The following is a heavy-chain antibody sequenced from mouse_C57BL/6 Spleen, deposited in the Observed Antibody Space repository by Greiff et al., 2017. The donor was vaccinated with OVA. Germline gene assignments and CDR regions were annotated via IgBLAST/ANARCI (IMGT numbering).Heavy chain of an antibody. CDR2: FHPYNDDT. Sequence: VQLQQSGAELVKPGASVKMSCKASGYTFTTYPIEWMKQNPGKSLEWIGNFHPYNDDTKYNEKFKGKATLTVEKSSSTVYLELSRLTSDDSAVYYCARHYDYDEAWFAYWGQGTLVTVSA. J-gene: IGHJ3*01. D-gene: IGHD2-4*01. CDR1: GYTFTTYP. V-gene: IGHV1-47*01. CDR3: ARHYDYDEAWFAY.